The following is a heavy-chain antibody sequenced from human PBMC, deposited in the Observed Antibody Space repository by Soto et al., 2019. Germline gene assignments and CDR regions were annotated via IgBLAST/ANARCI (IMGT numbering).Heavy chain of an antibody. J-gene: IGHJ4*02. CDR1: GGSISSYY. V-gene: IGHV4-59*01. CDR2: IYYSGST. Sequence: SETLSLTCTVSGGSISSYYWSWIRQPPGKGLEWIGYIYYSGSTNYNPSLKSRVTISVDTSKNQFSLKLSSVTAADTAVYYCARGPYYYDSSGYYYFDDWGQGSLGTVSS. CDR3: ARGPYYYDSSGYYYFDD. D-gene: IGHD3-22*01.